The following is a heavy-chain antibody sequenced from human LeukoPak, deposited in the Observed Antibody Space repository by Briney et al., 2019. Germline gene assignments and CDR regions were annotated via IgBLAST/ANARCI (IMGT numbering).Heavy chain of an antibody. Sequence: GASVKVSRKASGYTFTGYYMHWVRQAPGQGLEWMGWINPNSGGTNYAQKFQGRVTMTRDTSISTAYMELSRLRSDDTAVYYCAREGSAMIDAFDIWGQGTLVTVSS. CDR2: INPNSGGT. CDR3: AREGSAMIDAFDI. V-gene: IGHV1-2*02. J-gene: IGHJ3*02. CDR1: GYTFTGYY. D-gene: IGHD3-22*01.